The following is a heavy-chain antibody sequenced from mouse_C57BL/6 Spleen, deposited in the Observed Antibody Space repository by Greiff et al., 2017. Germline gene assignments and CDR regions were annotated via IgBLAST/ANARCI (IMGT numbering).Heavy chain of an antibody. D-gene: IGHD2-5*01. CDR2: INPSSGYT. CDR3: ARSGSNYDYYAMDY. J-gene: IGHJ4*01. CDR1: GYTFTSYW. Sequence: VQVVESGAELAKPGASVKLSCKASGYTFTSYWMHWVKQRPGQGLEWIGYINPSSGYTKYNQKFKDKATLTADKSSSTAYMQLRSLTYEDSAVYYCARSGSNYDYYAMDYWGQGTSVTVSS. V-gene: IGHV1-7*01.